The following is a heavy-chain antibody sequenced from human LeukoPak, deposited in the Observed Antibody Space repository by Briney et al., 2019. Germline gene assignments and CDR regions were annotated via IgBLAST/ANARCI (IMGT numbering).Heavy chain of an antibody. D-gene: IGHD2/OR15-2a*01. Sequence: GGSLRLSCAASGFTVSSNYMSWVRQAPGKGLEWVSVIYSGGSTYYADSVKGRFTISRDNSKNTLYLQMNSLRAEDTAVYYCARPVYVSPHYYGMDVWGQGTTVTVSS. CDR2: IYSGGST. CDR1: GFTVSSNY. J-gene: IGHJ6*02. V-gene: IGHV3-66*04. CDR3: ARPVYVSPHYYGMDV.